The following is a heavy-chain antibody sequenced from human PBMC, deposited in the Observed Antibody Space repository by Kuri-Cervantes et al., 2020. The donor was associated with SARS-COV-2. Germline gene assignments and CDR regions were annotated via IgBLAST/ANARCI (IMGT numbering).Heavy chain of an antibody. Sequence: LRLSCTVSGGSISSGGYYWSWIRQPPGKGLEWIGYIYHSGSTYYNPSLKSRVTISVDRSKNQFSLKLSSVTAADTAVYYCARVGHSSGRHDYWGQGTLVTVSS. D-gene: IGHD5-18*01. CDR3: ARVGHSSGRHDY. CDR2: IYHSGST. CDR1: GGSISSGGYY. V-gene: IGHV4-30-2*01. J-gene: IGHJ4*02.